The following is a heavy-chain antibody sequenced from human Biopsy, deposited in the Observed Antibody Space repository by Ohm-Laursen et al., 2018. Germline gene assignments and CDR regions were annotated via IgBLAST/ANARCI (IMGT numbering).Heavy chain of an antibody. CDR2: INPMFGTA. V-gene: IGHV1-69*06. J-gene: IGHJ5*02. CDR3: ARSFGVVINFEHNWFDP. D-gene: IGHD3-3*01. Sequence: GASVKVSCKASGATFSNYAINWLRQAPGPGLVWMGGINPMFGTAKYAQRFQGRVTITADKSTSTADMELSSLRSDDTAVYYCARSFGVVINFEHNWFDPWGQGTLVTVSS. CDR1: GATFSNYA.